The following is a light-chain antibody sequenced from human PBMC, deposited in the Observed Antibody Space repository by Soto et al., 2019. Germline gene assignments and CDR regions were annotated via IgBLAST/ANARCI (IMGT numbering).Light chain of an antibody. Sequence: QSVLTQPSSVSGSPGQSVTISCTGTSGDVGGYNFVSWYQQHPGKAPTLMIFDVSQRPSGVPDRFSGSKSGNTASLTISGLQADDEADYYCCSYGGSYTWVFGGGTKLTVL. V-gene: IGLV2-11*01. CDR1: SGDVGGYNF. CDR2: DVS. J-gene: IGLJ3*02. CDR3: CSYGGSYTWV.